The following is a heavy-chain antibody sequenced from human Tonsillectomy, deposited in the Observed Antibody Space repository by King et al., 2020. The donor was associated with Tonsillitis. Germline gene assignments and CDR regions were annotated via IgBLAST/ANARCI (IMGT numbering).Heavy chain of an antibody. Sequence: QLVQSGAEVKKPGSSVKVSCKASGGTLSNYAITWVRQAPGQGLDWLGGIIPIFCTSDYAQKFLGRVTITADKSTSTAYMELSSLRSDDTAVYYCARGKCSNGSCYDWFDPWGQGTLVTVSS. J-gene: IGHJ5*02. V-gene: IGHV1-69*14. CDR2: IIPIFCTS. D-gene: IGHD2-15*01. CDR1: GGTLSNYA. CDR3: ARGKCSNGSCYDWFDP.